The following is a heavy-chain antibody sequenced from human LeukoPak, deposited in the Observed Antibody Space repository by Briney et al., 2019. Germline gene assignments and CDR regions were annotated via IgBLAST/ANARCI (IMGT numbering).Heavy chain of an antibody. CDR1: GFTFTDYA. J-gene: IGHJ6*03. V-gene: IGHV1-3*03. CDR3: ARGRGTSGSNRDFYYYYYMDV. Sequence: ASVKVSCKASGFTFTDYAIHWVRQAPGQRPEWMRWINAGNGHTRYSQEFKGRVTITRDASASTAYMELNSLGSEDMAMYYCARGRGTSGSNRDFYYYYYMDVWGKGTTVAVSS. D-gene: IGHD6-13*01. CDR2: INAGNGHT.